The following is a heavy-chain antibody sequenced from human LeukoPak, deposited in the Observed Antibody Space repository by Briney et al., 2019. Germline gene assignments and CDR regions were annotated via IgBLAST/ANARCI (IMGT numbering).Heavy chain of an antibody. V-gene: IGHV4-4*07. CDR3: AQGAYGFGKKHTYYYIEV. D-gene: IGHD3-10*01. CDR2: IFGSGGS. CDR1: GGSVSDSS. Sequence: SETLSLTCSVSGGSVSDSSWSWIRQPAGKGLEWIGRIFGSGGSNYNPSLKSRVTMSVDTSKNQFSLKLTSLTAADTALYFCAQGAYGFGKKHTYYYIEVWGKGPTVTVSS. J-gene: IGHJ6*03.